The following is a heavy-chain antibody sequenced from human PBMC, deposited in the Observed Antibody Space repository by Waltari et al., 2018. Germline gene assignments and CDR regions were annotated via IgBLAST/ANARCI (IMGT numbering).Heavy chain of an antibody. CDR1: GYTFTSYD. CDR3: AVWDYYYYYMDV. D-gene: IGHD7-27*01. Sequence: QVQLVQSGAEVKKPGASVTVSCKASGYTFTSYDINWVRPATGQGLEWMGWMNPNSGNTGYAQKFQGRVTMTRNTSISTAYMELSSLRSEDTAVYYCAVWDYYYYYMDVWGKGTTVTVSS. J-gene: IGHJ6*03. V-gene: IGHV1-8*01. CDR2: MNPNSGNT.